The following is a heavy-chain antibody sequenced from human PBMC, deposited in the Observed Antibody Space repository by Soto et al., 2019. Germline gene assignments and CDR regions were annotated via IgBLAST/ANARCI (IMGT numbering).Heavy chain of an antibody. J-gene: IGHJ6*02. CDR3: ARLVGVGGAPGGYYYYYGMDV. Sequence: SQTLSLTCAISGDSVSSNSAAWNWIRQSPSRGLEWLGRTYYRSKWYNDYAVSVKSRITINPDTSKNQFSLQLNSVTPEDTAVYYCARLVGVGGAPGGYYYYYGMDVWGQGTTVTVSS. CDR1: GDSVSSNSAA. D-gene: IGHD3-16*01. CDR2: TYYRSKWYN. V-gene: IGHV6-1*01.